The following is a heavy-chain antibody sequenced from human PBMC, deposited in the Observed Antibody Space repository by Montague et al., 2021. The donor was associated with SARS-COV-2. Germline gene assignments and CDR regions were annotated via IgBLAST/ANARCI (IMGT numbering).Heavy chain of an antibody. CDR3: ARVISAVAGANFYFDY. J-gene: IGHJ4*02. D-gene: IGHD4/OR15-4a*01. V-gene: IGHV4-38-2*02. Sequence: SETLSLTRTVSGGSISSGSYWGWIRQPPGKGLEWIGTSDHSGITYYSPSLKSRVTISLDTSKNQFSLNPDSVTASDTAMYYCARVISAVAGANFYFDYWGQGTLVTVSS. CDR1: GGSISSGSY. CDR2: SDHSGIT.